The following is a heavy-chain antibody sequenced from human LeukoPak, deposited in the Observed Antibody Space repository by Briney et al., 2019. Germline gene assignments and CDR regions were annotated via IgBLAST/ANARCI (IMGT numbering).Heavy chain of an antibody. J-gene: IGHJ6*02. CDR3: AREAKDYYYGMDV. V-gene: IGHV4-34*01. Sequence: PSETLSLTCAVYGGSFSGYYWSWIRQPPGKGLEWIGEIYHSGSTNYNPSLKSRVTISVDKSKNQFSLKLSSVTAADTAVYYCAREAKDYYYGMDVWGQGTTVTVSS. CDR2: IYHSGST. CDR1: GGSFSGYY.